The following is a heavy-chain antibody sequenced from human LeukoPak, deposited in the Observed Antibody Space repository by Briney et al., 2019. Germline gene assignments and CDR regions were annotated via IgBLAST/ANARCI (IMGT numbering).Heavy chain of an antibody. J-gene: IGHJ3*02. CDR2: INQDGSEK. V-gene: IGHV3-7*01. CDR1: GFTFSEKW. D-gene: IGHD2-2*01. CDR3: ARDKGIVVVPAAIGAFDI. Sequence: GGSLRLSCAASGFTFSEKWMSWVRQAPGKGLEWVANINQDGSEKFYVDSVKGRFTISRDNAKNSVYLQMNSLRAEDTAVYYCARDKGIVVVPAAIGAFDIWGQGTMVTVSS.